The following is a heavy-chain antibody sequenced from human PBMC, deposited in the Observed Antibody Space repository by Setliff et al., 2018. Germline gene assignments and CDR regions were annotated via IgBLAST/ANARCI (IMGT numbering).Heavy chain of an antibody. CDR2: IYTDGST. V-gene: IGHV4-61*02. CDR1: GDSISRAKYY. CDR3: ARTGTYRYLDY. D-gene: IGHD1-1*01. J-gene: IGHJ4*02. Sequence: SETLSLTCTVSGDSISRAKYYWSWIRQSAGKGLECLGRIYTDGSTKYNPSLNSRVTISVDTSKNQFSLKLRSVTAADTAVYYCARTGTYRYLDYWGQGTVVTVSS.